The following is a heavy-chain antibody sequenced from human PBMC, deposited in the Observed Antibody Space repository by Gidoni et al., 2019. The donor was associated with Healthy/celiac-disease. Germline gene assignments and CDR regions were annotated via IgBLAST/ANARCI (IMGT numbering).Heavy chain of an antibody. V-gene: IGHV1-2*02. CDR3: ARAKPYSRLLHYDYGMDV. D-gene: IGHD6-13*01. Sequence: QVQLVQPGAEVKKPGASVRVSSKASDSTFTGYYMHWVRQAPGQGLEWMGWINPNSGGTNYAQKFQGRVTMTRDTSTSTAYMELSRLRSDDTAVYYCARAKPYSRLLHYDYGMDVWGQGTTVTVSS. CDR2: INPNSGGT. J-gene: IGHJ6*02. CDR1: DSTFTGYY.